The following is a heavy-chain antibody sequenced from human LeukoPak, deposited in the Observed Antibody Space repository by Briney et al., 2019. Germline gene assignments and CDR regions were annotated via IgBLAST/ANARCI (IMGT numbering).Heavy chain of an antibody. CDR2: ISHTGST. J-gene: IGHJ4*02. V-gene: IGHV4-59*12. CDR3: ARMGGNSWYFDY. D-gene: IGHD6-13*01. Sequence: SETLSLTCTVSGGSISSYYWSWIRQPPGKGLEWIAYISHTGSTNYSPSLESRVTTSVDTSKNQFSLKLSSVTAADTAVYYCARMGGNSWYFDYWGQGTLVTVSS. CDR1: GGSISSYY.